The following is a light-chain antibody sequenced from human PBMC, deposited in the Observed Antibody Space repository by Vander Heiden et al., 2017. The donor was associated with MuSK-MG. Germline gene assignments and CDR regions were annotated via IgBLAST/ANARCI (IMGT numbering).Light chain of an antibody. J-gene: IGKJ2*01. Sequence: EIVLTQSPATLSLSPGERATLSCRASQSVSSYLAWYQQKPGQAPRLLIYDASNRATGIPARFSGSGYGTDFTLTISSLEPEDFAVYYCQQHSNWPPYTFGQGTKVEIK. CDR3: QQHSNWPPYT. V-gene: IGKV3-11*01. CDR2: DAS. CDR1: QSVSSY.